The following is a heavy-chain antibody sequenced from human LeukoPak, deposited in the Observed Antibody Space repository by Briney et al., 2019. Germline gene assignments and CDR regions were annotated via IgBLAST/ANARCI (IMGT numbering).Heavy chain of an antibody. Sequence: GGSLRLSCAASGFTFSSYDMNWVRQAPGKGLEWVSYINSRSSTIYYADSVKGRFTISRDNAENSLYLHMNSLRAEDTAVYYCANIPNSFGPDYWGQGSLVTVSS. D-gene: IGHD3-16*01. V-gene: IGHV3-48*01. J-gene: IGHJ4*02. CDR3: ANIPNSFGPDY. CDR1: GFTFSSYD. CDR2: INSRSSTI.